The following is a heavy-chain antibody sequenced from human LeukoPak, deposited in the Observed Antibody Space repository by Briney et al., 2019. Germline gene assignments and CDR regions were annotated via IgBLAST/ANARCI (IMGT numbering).Heavy chain of an antibody. D-gene: IGHD6-6*01. Sequence: GGSLRLSCAASGFTFSSYAMHWVRQAPGKGLEWVAVISYDGSNKYYADSVKGRFTISRDNSKNTLYLQMNSLRAEDTAVYYCARDEGAARRSFDAFDIWGQGTMVTVSS. V-gene: IGHV3-30-3*01. CDR2: ISYDGSNK. J-gene: IGHJ3*02. CDR1: GFTFSSYA. CDR3: ARDEGAARRSFDAFDI.